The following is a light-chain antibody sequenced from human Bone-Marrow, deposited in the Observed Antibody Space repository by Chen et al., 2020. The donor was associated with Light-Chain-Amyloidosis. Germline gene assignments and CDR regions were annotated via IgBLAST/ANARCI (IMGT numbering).Light chain of an antibody. CDR1: RSSIGTNT. V-gene: IGLV1-44*01. Sequence: QSVLTQPPSASGTPGQRVTISCSGSRSSIGTNTVNWYQQFPGTAPKLLIYFNSQRPSGVPARFSGAKSGTSACLAISGLQSDEEADYFCAAWDDGLNGVLFGGGTKLTVL. CDR2: FNS. J-gene: IGLJ2*01. CDR3: AAWDDGLNGVL.